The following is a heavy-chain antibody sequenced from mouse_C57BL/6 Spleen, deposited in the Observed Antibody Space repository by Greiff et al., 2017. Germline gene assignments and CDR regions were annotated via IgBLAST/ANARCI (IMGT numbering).Heavy chain of an antibody. D-gene: IGHD1-1*01. Sequence: QVQLQQSGAELVMPGASVKLSCKASGYTFTSYWMHWVKQRPGQGLEWIGEIDPSDSYTNYNQKFKGKSTLTVDKSSSTAYMQLSSLTSEDSAVYYCAITTVVARYYFDYWGQGTTLTVSS. CDR2: IDPSDSYT. J-gene: IGHJ2*01. CDR3: AITTVVARYYFDY. CDR1: GYTFTSYW. V-gene: IGHV1-69*01.